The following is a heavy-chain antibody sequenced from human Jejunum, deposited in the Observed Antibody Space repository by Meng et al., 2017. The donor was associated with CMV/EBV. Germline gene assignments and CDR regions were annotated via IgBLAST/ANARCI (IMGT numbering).Heavy chain of an antibody. CDR1: GFRFSQFG. V-gene: IGHV3-33*06. D-gene: IGHD5-18*01. Sequence: WAASGFRFSQFGMHWVRQAPGKGLEWVAVIWHDGSKEYYADSVKGRFTISRDNSKNMLYLQMNSLRVEDTAVYYCAKSRYSHVSSSDHWGQGALVTVSS. CDR2: IWHDGSKE. J-gene: IGHJ4*02. CDR3: AKSRYSHVSSSDH.